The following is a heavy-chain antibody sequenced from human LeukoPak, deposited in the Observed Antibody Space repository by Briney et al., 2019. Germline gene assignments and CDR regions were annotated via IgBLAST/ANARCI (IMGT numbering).Heavy chain of an antibody. J-gene: IGHJ3*02. CDR3: ARPASAYYVNEGFDI. D-gene: IGHD3-3*01. V-gene: IGHV4-59*01. CDR1: GDSITSYY. Sequence: SETLSLTCTVSGDSITSYYWNWIRQLPGKGLEWIGHIYHSGSTNYNPSLKSRVTTSVDTSKNQISLKLSSVTAADTAVYYCARPASAYYVNEGFDIWGQGTMVTVSS. CDR2: IYHSGST.